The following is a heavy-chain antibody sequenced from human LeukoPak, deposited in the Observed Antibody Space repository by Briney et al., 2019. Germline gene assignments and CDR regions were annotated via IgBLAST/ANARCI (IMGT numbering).Heavy chain of an antibody. V-gene: IGHV4-39*07. CDR2: IYYSGST. CDR3: ARDGPSCGGDCYPYFDY. D-gene: IGHD2-21*02. J-gene: IGHJ4*02. Sequence: SETLPLTCTVSGGSISSSSYYWGWIRQPPGKGLEWIGSIYYSGSTYYNPSLKSRVTISVDTSKNQFSLKLSSVTAADTAVYYCARDGPSCGGDCYPYFDYWGQGTLVTVSS. CDR1: GGSISSSSYY.